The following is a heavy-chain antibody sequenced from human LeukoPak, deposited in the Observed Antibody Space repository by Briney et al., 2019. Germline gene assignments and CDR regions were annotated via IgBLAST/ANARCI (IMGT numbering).Heavy chain of an antibody. D-gene: IGHD5-18*01. J-gene: IGHJ4*02. CDR2: IKGDGSST. CDR3: ARDGYSFGHDFDY. Sequence: PGGSLRLSCAASGSTFSSYWMHWVRHTPGKGLVWVSRIKGDGSSTSYADSVKGRFTISRDNAKNTLYLQMNSLRAEDTAVYYCARDGYSFGHDFDYWGQGTLVTVSS. V-gene: IGHV3-74*01. CDR1: GSTFSSYW.